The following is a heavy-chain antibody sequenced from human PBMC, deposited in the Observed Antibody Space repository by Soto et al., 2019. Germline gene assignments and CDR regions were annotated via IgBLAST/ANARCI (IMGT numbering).Heavy chain of an antibody. V-gene: IGHV1-69*13. J-gene: IGHJ4*02. Sequence: SVKVSCKASGGTFSSYAISWVRQAPGQGLEWMGGIIPIFGTANYAQKFRGRVTITADESTSTAYMELSSLRSEDTAVYYCASRSGATVVAIDYWGQGTLVTVSS. D-gene: IGHD2-15*01. CDR2: IIPIFGTA. CDR1: GGTFSSYA. CDR3: ASRSGATVVAIDY.